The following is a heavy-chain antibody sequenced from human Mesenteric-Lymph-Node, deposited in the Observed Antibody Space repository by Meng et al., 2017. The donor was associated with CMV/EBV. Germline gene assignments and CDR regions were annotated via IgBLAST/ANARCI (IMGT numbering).Heavy chain of an antibody. D-gene: IGHD6-19*01. CDR1: GFTFSSYE. Sequence: QTLSLTCAASGFTFSSYEMSWVRQAPGKGLEWVGFIRSKAYGGTTEYAASVKGRFTISRDDSKSIAYLQMNSLKTEDTAVYYCTVAGTEAPDYWGQGTLVTVSS. V-gene: IGHV3-49*04. CDR2: IRSKAYGGTT. CDR3: TVAGTEAPDY. J-gene: IGHJ4*02.